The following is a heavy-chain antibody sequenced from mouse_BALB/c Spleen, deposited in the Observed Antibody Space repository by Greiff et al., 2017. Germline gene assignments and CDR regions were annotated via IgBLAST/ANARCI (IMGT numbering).Heavy chain of an antibody. CDR1: GFSLTSYG. V-gene: IGHV2-2*02. J-gene: IGHJ3*01. CDR2: IWSGGST. CDR3: ARNKGHGPQAWFAY. Sequence: QVQLQQSGPGLVQPSQSLSITCTVSGFSLTSYGVHWVRQSPGKGLEWLGVIWSGGSTDYNAAFISRLSISKDNSKSQVFFKMNSLQANDTAIYYCARNKGHGPQAWFAYWGQGTLVTVSA.